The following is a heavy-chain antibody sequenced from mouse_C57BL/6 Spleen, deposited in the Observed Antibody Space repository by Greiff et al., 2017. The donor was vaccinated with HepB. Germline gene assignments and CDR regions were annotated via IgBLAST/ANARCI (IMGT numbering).Heavy chain of an antibody. D-gene: IGHD4-1*01. J-gene: IGHJ3*01. Sequence: QVQLKESGPELVKPGASVKISCKASGYAFSSSWMNWVKRRPGKGLEWIGRIYPGDGDTNYNGKFKGKATLTADKSSSTAYMQLSSLTSEDSAVYFCAKGALTGFAYWGQGTRVTVSA. CDR2: IYPGDGDT. V-gene: IGHV1-82*01. CDR3: AKGALTGFAY. CDR1: GYAFSSSW.